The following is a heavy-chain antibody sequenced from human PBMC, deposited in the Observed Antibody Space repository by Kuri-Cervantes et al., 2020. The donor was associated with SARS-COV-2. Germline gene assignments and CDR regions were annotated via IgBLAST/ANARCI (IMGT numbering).Heavy chain of an antibody. CDR2: ISYDGNNK. D-gene: IGHD3-16*01. CDR1: GFTFTNNW. Sequence: GESLKISCEASGFTFTNNWMTWVRQAPGQGLEWVAAISYDGNNKYFADSARGRFTVSRDNSKNTLYLEMDGLRPEDTAVYYCARDMTFDEYGDYFYYYMDVWGKGTTVTVSS. V-gene: IGHV3-30*03. J-gene: IGHJ6*03. CDR3: ARDMTFDEYGDYFYYYMDV.